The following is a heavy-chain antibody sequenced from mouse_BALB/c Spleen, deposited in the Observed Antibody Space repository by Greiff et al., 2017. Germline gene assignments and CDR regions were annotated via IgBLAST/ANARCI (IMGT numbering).Heavy chain of an antibody. CDR3: ARRGDYYDSYYRAMDY. J-gene: IGHJ4*01. D-gene: IGHD2-3*01. Sequence: VQLQQSGAELVKPGASVKLSCKTSGYNFTSYWIQWVKQRPGQGLGWIGEIFPGTGTTYYNEKFKGKATLTIDTSSSTAYMQLSSLTSEDSAVYFGARRGDYYDSYYRAMDYWGQGTSVTVSS. V-gene: IGHV1S132*01. CDR1: GYNFTSYW. CDR2: IFPGTGTT.